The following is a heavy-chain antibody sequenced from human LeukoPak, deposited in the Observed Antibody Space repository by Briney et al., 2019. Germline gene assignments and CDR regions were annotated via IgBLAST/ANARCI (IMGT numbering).Heavy chain of an antibody. Sequence: PGGSETLSCAASGITVSNYDMHWVRQTTGKGLEWVSGIDAAGDTYYTGSVKGRFTISRENAKNSLYLQMNSLRAGDTAVYYCARIKRGAYFYYGMDVWGQGTTFTVSS. V-gene: IGHV3-13*04. J-gene: IGHJ6*02. CDR2: IDAAGDT. CDR3: ARIKRGAYFYYGMDV. D-gene: IGHD4/OR15-4a*01. CDR1: GITVSNYD.